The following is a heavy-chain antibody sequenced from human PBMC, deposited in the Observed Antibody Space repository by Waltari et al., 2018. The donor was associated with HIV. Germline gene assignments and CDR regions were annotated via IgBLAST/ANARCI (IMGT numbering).Heavy chain of an antibody. CDR3: ARGLKTYYEILTGYPLDY. V-gene: IGHV1-69*01. J-gene: IGHJ4*02. CDR1: GGTFSSYA. Sequence: QVQLVQSGAEVKKPGSSVKVSCKASGGTFSSYAISWVRQAPGQGLEWMGGHIPVVGTANDAQNVQGRAPITADESTSTAYRELGSLRSEETSVYYCARGLKTYYEILTGYPLDYWGQGTLVTVSS. CDR2: HIPVVGTA. D-gene: IGHD3-9*01.